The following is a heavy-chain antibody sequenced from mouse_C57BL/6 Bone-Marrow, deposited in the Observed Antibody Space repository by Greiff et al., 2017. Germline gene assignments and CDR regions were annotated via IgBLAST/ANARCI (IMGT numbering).Heavy chain of an antibody. J-gene: IGHJ1*03. CDR2: IYPGSGST. Sequence: QVQLQQPGAELVKPGASVKMSCKASGYTFTSYWITWVKQRPGQGLEWIGDIYPGSGSTNYNEKFKSKATLTVDTSSSTTYMQISSLTSEDSAVYYCARPYDSNYWYFDVWGTGTTVTVSS. D-gene: IGHD2-5*01. CDR1: GYTFTSYW. CDR3: ARPYDSNYWYFDV. V-gene: IGHV1-55*01.